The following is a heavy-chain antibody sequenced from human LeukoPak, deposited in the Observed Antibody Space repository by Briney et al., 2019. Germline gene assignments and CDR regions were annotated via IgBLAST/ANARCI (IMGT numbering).Heavy chain of an antibody. J-gene: IGHJ4*02. D-gene: IGHD6-19*01. V-gene: IGHV4-30-2*01. CDR3: ARAPWGSGFPFDY. CDR1: GGSISSGGYS. Sequence: PSETLSLTCAVSGGSISSGGYSWSWIRQPPGKGLEWIGYIYHSGSTYYNPSLKSRVTISVDRSKNQFSLKLSSVTAADTAVYYCARAPWGSGFPFDYWGQGTLVTVSS. CDR2: IYHSGST.